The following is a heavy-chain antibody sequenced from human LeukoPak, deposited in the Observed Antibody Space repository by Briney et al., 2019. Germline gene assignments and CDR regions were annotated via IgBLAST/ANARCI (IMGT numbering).Heavy chain of an antibody. Sequence: PSETLSLTCTVSGDSISSSSYYWGWIRQPPGKGLEWIERIYYSGSTYYNPSLKSRVTISVDTSKNQFSLKLSSVTAADTAVYYCARGYYGSGSHCCHMDVWGKGTTITVS. CDR1: GDSISSSSYY. CDR3: ARGYYGSGSHCCHMDV. J-gene: IGHJ6*03. CDR2: IYYSGST. D-gene: IGHD3-10*01. V-gene: IGHV4-39*01.